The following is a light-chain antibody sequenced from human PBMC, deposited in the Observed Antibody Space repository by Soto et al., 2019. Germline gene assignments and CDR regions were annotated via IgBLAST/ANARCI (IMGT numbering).Light chain of an antibody. CDR2: RKF. CDR3: QQYNSYSPFT. V-gene: IGKV1-5*03. J-gene: IGKJ2*01. CDR1: QSVSCS. Sequence: DIQMTQSPSTMSASVGDRVTITCRASQSVSCSLAWYQQKPGKAPRLLLYRKFTLENGVASRFSGSGSGTEFALTISSLRPDDFGTYYCQQYNSYSPFTFGQGTKLEI.